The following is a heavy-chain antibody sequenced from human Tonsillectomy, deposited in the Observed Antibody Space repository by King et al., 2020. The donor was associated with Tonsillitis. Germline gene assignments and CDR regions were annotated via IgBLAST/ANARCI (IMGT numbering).Heavy chain of an antibody. CDR2: ISSYNGNR. CDR3: ALGELAVPGAYFDI. V-gene: IGHV1-18*01. D-gene: IGHD3-16*01. J-gene: IGHJ3*02. Sequence: IRWVRQAPGQGLEWMGWISSYNGNRKYTQKFQGRVTMTTDTSTRIAYMELRRLRSDDTALYYCALGELAVPGAYFDIWGQGTMVTVSS.